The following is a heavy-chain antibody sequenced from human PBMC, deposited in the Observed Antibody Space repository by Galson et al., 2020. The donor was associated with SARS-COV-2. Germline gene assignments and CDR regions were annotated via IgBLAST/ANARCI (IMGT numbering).Heavy chain of an antibody. D-gene: IGHD6-19*01. CDR1: GGSIRSSNYY. J-gene: IGHJ5*02. V-gene: IGHV4-39*07. CDR3: ARDATSSGWYNWFDP. Sequence: SETLSLTCTVSGGSIRSSNYYWGWIRQPPGKGLEWIGSVLNSGTTHYSPSLQSRVTISVDTSKNQFSLNLNSVTAADTVMYYCARDATSSGWYNWFDPWGQGTLVTVSS. CDR2: VLNSGTT.